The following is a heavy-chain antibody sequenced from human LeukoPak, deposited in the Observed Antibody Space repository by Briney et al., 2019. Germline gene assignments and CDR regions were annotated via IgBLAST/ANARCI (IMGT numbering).Heavy chain of an antibody. Sequence: PGGSLRLSCVASGFTFSSYEVNWVRQAPGKGLEWVSYISSSGSTIYYADSVKGRFTISRDNAKNSLYLQMNSLRAEDTALYYCAREESRAFDYWGQGTLVTVSS. CDR1: GFTFSSYE. J-gene: IGHJ4*02. V-gene: IGHV3-48*03. D-gene: IGHD6-13*01. CDR3: AREESRAFDY. CDR2: ISSSGSTI.